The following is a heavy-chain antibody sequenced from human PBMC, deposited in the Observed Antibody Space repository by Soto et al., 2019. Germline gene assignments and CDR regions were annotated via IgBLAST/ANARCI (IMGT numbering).Heavy chain of an antibody. D-gene: IGHD1-26*01. J-gene: IGHJ4*02. CDR2: ISWNSGSI. CDR1: GFTFDDYA. Sequence: EVQLVESGGGLVQPGRSLRLSCAASGFTFDDYAMHWVRQAPGKGLEWVSGISWNSGSIGYPDSVKGRFTISRDNAKNSLYLQMNSLRAEDTALYYCAKGRGGRYGWYYFDYWGQGTLVTVSS. CDR3: AKGRGGRYGWYYFDY. V-gene: IGHV3-9*01.